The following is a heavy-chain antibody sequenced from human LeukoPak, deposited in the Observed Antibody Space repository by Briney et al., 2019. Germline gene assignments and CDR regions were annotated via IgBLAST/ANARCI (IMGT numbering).Heavy chain of an antibody. Sequence: ASVKVSCKASGYTFTSYGISWVRQAPGQGLEWMGWISAYNGNTNYAQKLQGRVTMTTDTSTSTAYMELRSLRSDDTAVYYCARARRIMIFGVATMGAFDIWGQGTMVTVSS. CDR3: ARARRIMIFGVATMGAFDI. CDR1: GYTFTSYG. D-gene: IGHD3-3*01. CDR2: ISAYNGNT. J-gene: IGHJ3*02. V-gene: IGHV1-18*01.